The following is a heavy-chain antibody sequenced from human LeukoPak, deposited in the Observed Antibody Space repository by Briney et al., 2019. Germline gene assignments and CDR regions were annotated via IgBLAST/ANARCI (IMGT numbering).Heavy chain of an antibody. CDR3: AREGSSGPLDY. J-gene: IGHJ4*02. Sequence: PGGSLRLSCAASGFTFSGSNMNWVRQPPGKGLEWVSHISSGSSATYYADSVKGRFTISRDNAKNSLYLQMNSLRAEDTAVYYCAREGSSGPLDYWGQGTLVTVSS. CDR1: GFTFSGSN. V-gene: IGHV3-48*04. D-gene: IGHD2-15*01. CDR2: ISSGSSAT.